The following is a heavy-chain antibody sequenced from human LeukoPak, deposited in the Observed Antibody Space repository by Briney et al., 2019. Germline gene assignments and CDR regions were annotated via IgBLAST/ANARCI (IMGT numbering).Heavy chain of an antibody. CDR2: INPNSGGT. CDR3: ARDSSVVGATTGNY. Sequence: GSAVKVSCKASGYTFTGYYMHWVRQAPGQGLEWMGWINPNSGGTNYSHKFQGRVPMTRDTSISTAYMELSRLRSDDTAVYYCARDSSVVGATTGNYWGQGTLVTVSS. D-gene: IGHD1-26*01. V-gene: IGHV1-2*02. CDR1: GYTFTGYY. J-gene: IGHJ4*02.